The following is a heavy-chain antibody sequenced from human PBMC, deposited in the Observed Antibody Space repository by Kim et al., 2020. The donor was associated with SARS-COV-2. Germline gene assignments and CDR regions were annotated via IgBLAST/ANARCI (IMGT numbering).Heavy chain of an antibody. CDR1: GFTFSNYA. CDR3: VRDLGIGVRRLLPYYGM. D-gene: IGHD3-10*01. J-gene: IGHJ6*01. Sequence: GGSLRLSCAASGFTFSNYAMHWVRQAPGKGLEWVAVIIFDGSNKYYTESVQGRFTISRDNSKNTLSLQMHSLRGEDTAVYYCVRDLGIGVRRLLPYYGM. CDR2: IIFDGSNK. V-gene: IGHV3-30-3*01.